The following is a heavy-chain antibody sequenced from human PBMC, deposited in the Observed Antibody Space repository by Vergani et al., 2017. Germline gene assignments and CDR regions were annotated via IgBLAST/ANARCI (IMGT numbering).Heavy chain of an antibody. J-gene: IGHJ3*02. Sequence: EVQLVESGGGLVQPGRSLRLSCAASGFTFDDYAMHWVRQAPGKGLEWVSGISWNSGSIGYADSVTGRFTISRDNAKNSLYLQMNSLRADDTALYYCAKDLSSSWANDAFDIWGQGTMVTVSS. CDR3: AKDLSSSWANDAFDI. CDR1: GFTFDDYA. V-gene: IGHV3-9*01. CDR2: ISWNSGSI. D-gene: IGHD6-13*01.